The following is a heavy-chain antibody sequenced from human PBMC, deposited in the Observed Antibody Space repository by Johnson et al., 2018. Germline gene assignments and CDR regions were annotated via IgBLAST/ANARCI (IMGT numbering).Heavy chain of an antibody. Sequence: QVQLQQWGAGLLKPSETLSLTCAVYGGSFSGYYWSWIRQPPGKGLEWIGEINHSGSTNYNPSLKSRVTISVDTTKNQFSLKLSSVTAADTAVYYCARDYYCGSGSYPELYYYYGMDGWGQGTTVTVSS. CDR2: INHSGST. CDR1: GGSFSGYY. J-gene: IGHJ6*02. D-gene: IGHD3-10*01. V-gene: IGHV4-34*01. CDR3: ARDYYCGSGSYPELYYYYGMDG.